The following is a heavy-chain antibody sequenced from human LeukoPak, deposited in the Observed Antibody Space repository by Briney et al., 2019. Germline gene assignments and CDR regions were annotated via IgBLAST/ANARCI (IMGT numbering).Heavy chain of an antibody. CDR1: GFTLDDYA. D-gene: IGHD4-17*01. CDR2: ISWNSGSV. Sequence: GGSLRLSCAASGFTLDDYAMHWVRQAPGKGLEWVSGISWNSGSVGYAGSVKGRFTISRDNAKNSLYLQMNSLRAEDTALYYCAKNYGDPFYFDYWGQGTLVTVSS. J-gene: IGHJ4*02. V-gene: IGHV3-9*01. CDR3: AKNYGDPFYFDY.